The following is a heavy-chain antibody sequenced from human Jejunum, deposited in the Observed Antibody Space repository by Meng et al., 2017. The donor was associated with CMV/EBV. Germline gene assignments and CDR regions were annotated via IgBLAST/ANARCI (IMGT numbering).Heavy chain of an antibody. CDR1: TFSSYW. CDR3: AKGVTSGSPYRAFDL. CDR2: FDVNGGGAT. V-gene: IGHV3-23*01. Sequence: TFSSYWMSWVRQAPGKGLEWVSTFDVNGGGATLYTDSVKGRFTISRDTSENTLYLQMNSLRVDDTALYYCAKGVTSGSPYRAFDLLGQGTKVTVSS. D-gene: IGHD3-22*01. J-gene: IGHJ3*01.